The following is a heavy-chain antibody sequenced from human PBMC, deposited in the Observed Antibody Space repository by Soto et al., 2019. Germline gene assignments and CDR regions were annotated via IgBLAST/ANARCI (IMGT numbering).Heavy chain of an antibody. CDR1: GGSISSSSYY. V-gene: IGHV4-39*01. CDR2: IYYTGST. D-gene: IGHD2-8*01. J-gene: IGHJ6*03. CDR3: ARQPNSQPNDHPYYYCYTDV. Sequence: QLQLQESGPGLVKPSETLSLTCTVSGGSISSSSYYWGWIRQPPGKGLEWIGSIYYTGSTYYNPSLKSPVTIPVDTSNIHPSVTLSSVTAAESAVYSCARQPNSQPNDHPYYYCYTDVCGKGTTLTLAS.